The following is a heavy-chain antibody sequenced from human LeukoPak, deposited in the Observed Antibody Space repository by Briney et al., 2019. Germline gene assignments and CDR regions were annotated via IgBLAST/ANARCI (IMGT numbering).Heavy chain of an antibody. CDR2: ISGSGGST. D-gene: IGHD3-22*01. V-gene: IGHV3-23*01. CDR3: AKDIFPHYYYDSSGYLWDAFDI. J-gene: IGHJ3*02. Sequence: GGSLRLSCAASGFTFSSYAMSWVRQAPGKGLEWVSAISGSGGSTYYADSVKGRFTISRDNSKNTLYLQMNSLRAEDTAVYYCAKDIFPHYYYDSSGYLWDAFDIWGQGTMVTVSS. CDR1: GFTFSSYA.